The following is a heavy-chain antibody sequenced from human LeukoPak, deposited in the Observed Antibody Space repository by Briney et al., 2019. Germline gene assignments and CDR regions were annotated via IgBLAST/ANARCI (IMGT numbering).Heavy chain of an antibody. CDR3: ARDLFGDYALDY. V-gene: IGHV3-33*01. Sequence: GGSLKLSCAASGFTFSSYDMHWVRQAPGKGLEWVAVILFDGSNKYYADSVKGRVTISRDNSNNTLSLQMISLRAEDTAMYYCARDLFGDYALDYWGQGTLVTVSS. D-gene: IGHD4-17*01. CDR1: GFTFSSYD. J-gene: IGHJ4*02. CDR2: ILFDGSNK.